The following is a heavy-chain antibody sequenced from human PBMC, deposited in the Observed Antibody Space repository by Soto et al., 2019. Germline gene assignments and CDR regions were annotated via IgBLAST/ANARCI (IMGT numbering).Heavy chain of an antibody. D-gene: IGHD3-10*02. CDR3: ARQVFGPLQGLVDV. CDR2: VHHSWGS. Sequence: QVQLQESGPGLVKPSETLSLSCTVSGGSISSYYWSWFRQSPGKRMEWIGYVHHSWGSSYNPSLQRRVAISLDTSKSQFSVKVTYVTATDTAVYYCARQVFGPLQGLVDVWGQGTTVTVSS. CDR1: GGSISSYY. V-gene: IGHV4-59*08. J-gene: IGHJ6*02.